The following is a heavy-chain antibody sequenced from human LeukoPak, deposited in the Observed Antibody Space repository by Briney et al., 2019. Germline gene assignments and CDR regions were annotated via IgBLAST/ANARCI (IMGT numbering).Heavy chain of an antibody. CDR2: IYYSGST. D-gene: IGHD2-21*01. J-gene: IGHJ4*02. CDR3: ARHSGSITKFDY. Sequence: SETLSLTCTVAGGSISSYYWSWIRQPPGKGLEWIGYIYYSGSTNYNPSLKSRVTISVDTSKNQFSLKLSSVTAADTAVYYCARHSGSITKFDYCGQGTLVTVSS. CDR1: GGSISSYY. V-gene: IGHV4-59*08.